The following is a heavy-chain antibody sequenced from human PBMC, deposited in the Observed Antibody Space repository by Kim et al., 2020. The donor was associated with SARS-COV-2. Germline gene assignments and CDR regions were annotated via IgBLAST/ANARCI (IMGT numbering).Heavy chain of an antibody. Sequence: YADAVKGRFTISRDNSKNTLYLQMNSLRAEDPAVYYCAKSEAAAGPFDYWGQGTLVTVSS. V-gene: IGHV3-23*01. J-gene: IGHJ4*02. D-gene: IGHD6-13*01. CDR3: AKSEAAAGPFDY.